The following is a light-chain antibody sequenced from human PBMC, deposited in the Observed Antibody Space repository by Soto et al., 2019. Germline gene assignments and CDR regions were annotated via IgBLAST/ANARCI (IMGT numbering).Light chain of an antibody. CDR1: QSISSN. J-gene: IGKJ3*01. CDR3: QQYNNWPFT. CDR2: AAS. V-gene: IGKV3-15*01. Sequence: EIVMTQSPATLSVSPGERVTLSCRASQSISSNLAWYQQKPGQAPRFLIYAASSRATGIPDRFSGSRSGTEFTLTISSLQSEDFAGYHCQQYNNWPFTFGTGTKVDIK.